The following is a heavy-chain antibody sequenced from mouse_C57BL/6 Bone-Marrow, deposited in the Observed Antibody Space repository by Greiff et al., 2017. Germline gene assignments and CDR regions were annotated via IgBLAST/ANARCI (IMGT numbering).Heavy chain of an antibody. V-gene: IGHV5-9-1*02. CDR2: ISSGGDYI. CDR3: TRDGGSPWYFDV. CDR1: GFTFSSYA. Sequence: EVMLVESGEGLVKPGGSLKLSCAASGFTFSSYAMSWVRQTPEKRLEWVAYISSGGDYIYYADTLKGRFTISRDKDRNTLYLQMSSLKSEDTAMYYCTRDGGSPWYFDVWGTGTTVTVSS. J-gene: IGHJ1*03. D-gene: IGHD1-1*02.